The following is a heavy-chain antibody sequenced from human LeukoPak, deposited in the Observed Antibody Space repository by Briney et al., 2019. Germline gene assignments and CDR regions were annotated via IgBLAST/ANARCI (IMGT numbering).Heavy chain of an antibody. CDR1: GSTFSSYE. D-gene: IGHD3-10*01. Sequence: GGSLRLSCAASGSTFSSYEMNWVRQAPGKGLEWVSYISSSGSTIYYADSVKGRFTISRDNSKNTLYLQMNSLRAEDTAVYYCARERINMVRGVINDWYFDLWGRGTLVTVSS. J-gene: IGHJ2*01. CDR3: ARERINMVRGVINDWYFDL. V-gene: IGHV3-48*03. CDR2: ISSSGSTI.